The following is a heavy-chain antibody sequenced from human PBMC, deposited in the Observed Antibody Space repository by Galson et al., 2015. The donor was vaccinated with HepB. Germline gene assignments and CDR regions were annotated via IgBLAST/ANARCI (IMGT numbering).Heavy chain of an antibody. J-gene: IGHJ6*02. V-gene: IGHV5-10-1*01. CDR1: GYSFTSYW. D-gene: IGHD2-21*02. CDR2: IDPSDSYT. CDR3: ARPIKSSYCGGDCYSSYYGMDV. Sequence: QSGAEVKKPGESLRISCKGSGYSFTSYWISWVRQMPGKGLEWMGRIDPSDSYTNYSPSFQGHVTISADKSISTAYLQWSSLKASDTAMYYCARPIKSSYCGGDCYSSYYGMDVWGQGTTVTVSS.